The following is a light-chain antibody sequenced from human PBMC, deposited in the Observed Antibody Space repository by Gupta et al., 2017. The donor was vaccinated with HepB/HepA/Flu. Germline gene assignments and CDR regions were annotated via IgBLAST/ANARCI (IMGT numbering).Light chain of an antibody. J-gene: IGLJ2*01. CDR1: NSDVGGYNY. CDR2: DVP. Sequence: QSALTQPAAVSGSPEHSITISGPGTNSDVGGYNYVSWYQQHPGNVPHLIIYDVPTRPSRVSSRFSGSKSDNTASLTISGLQTEDEADYYCSSFTSSNPLVFGGGTKLTVL. V-gene: IGLV2-14*03. CDR3: SSFTSSNPLV.